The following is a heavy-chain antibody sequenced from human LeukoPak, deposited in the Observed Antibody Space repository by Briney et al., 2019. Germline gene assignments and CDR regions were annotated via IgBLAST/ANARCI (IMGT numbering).Heavy chain of an antibody. Sequence: PSETLSLTCTVSGGSISSSSYYWGWIRQPPGKGLEWIGEINHSGSTNYNPSLKSRVTISVDTSKNQFSLKLSSVTAADTAVYYCARLGVGATQFDYWGQGTLVTVSS. J-gene: IGHJ4*02. V-gene: IGHV4-39*07. CDR3: ARLGVGATQFDY. D-gene: IGHD1-26*01. CDR1: GGSISSSSYY. CDR2: INHSGST.